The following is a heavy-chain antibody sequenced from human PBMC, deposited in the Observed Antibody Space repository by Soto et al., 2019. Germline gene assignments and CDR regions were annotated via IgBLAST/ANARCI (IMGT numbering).Heavy chain of an antibody. D-gene: IGHD5-12*01. Sequence: PSETLSLTCGAYGGPFNGFYWSWVRQPPGKGLEWIGEINDRESNYSPSLKSRLSISTDASKKQFSLKLTSVTAADTAVYYCARLRWLNPPTRPEHYFYGMDVWGQGTSVTVSS. CDR1: GGPFNGFY. CDR3: ARLRWLNPPTRPEHYFYGMDV. V-gene: IGHV4-34*01. CDR2: INDRES. J-gene: IGHJ6*02.